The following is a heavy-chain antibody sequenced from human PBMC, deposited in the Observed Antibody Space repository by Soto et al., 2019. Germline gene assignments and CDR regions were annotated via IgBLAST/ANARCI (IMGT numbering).Heavy chain of an antibody. CDR2: IGQDGTEK. V-gene: IGHV3-7*04. CDR1: GFIFSSYW. CDR3: EGGHAADF. Sequence: PGGSLRLSCKVSGFIFSSYWMTWVRQAPGKGLEWVANIGQDGTEKYYADSVKGRFTIFRDNARNSLFLQMNSLRVDDTAVYYCEGGHAADFWGQGTLVTVSS. D-gene: IGHD6-13*01. J-gene: IGHJ4*02.